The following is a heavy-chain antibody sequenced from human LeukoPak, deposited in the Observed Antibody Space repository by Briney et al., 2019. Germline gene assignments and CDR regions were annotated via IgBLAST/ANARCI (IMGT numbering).Heavy chain of an antibody. CDR2: ISSSSSTI. CDR3: ARGPEEIVGATGSCDY. V-gene: IGHV3-48*04. Sequence: GSLRLSCAASGFTFSSYSMNWVRQAPGKGLEWVSYISSSSSTIYYADSVKGRFTISRDNAKNSLYLQMNSLRAEDTAVYYCARGPEEIVGATGSCDYWGQGTLVTVSS. CDR1: GFTFSSYS. D-gene: IGHD1-26*01. J-gene: IGHJ4*02.